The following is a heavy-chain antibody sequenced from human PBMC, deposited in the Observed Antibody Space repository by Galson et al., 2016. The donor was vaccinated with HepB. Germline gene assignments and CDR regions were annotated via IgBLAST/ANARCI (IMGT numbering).Heavy chain of an antibody. V-gene: IGHV4-59*01. D-gene: IGHD5-18*01. CDR2: IHYTGST. Sequence: SETLSLTCTVSGDSISRYYWGWIRQPPGKELEWIGYIHYTGSTNYNPSLKSRVTISVDTSKNQFSLNLTSVTAADTAVYYCARGTAMVINWFDPWGQGTLVTVSS. J-gene: IGHJ5*02. CDR1: GDSISRYY. CDR3: ARGTAMVINWFDP.